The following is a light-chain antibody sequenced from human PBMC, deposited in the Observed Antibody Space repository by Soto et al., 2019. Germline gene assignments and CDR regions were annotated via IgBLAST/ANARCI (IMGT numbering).Light chain of an antibody. V-gene: IGKV3-20*01. CDR2: GAS. J-gene: IGKJ1*01. Sequence: EIVLTQSPGTLSLSQGERATLSCRASQSVSSSYLAWYQQKPGQAPRILIYGASSRATGIPDRFSGSGSGTDFTLTISRLEPEDFAVYYCQQSGSSPRTFGQGTKVDNK. CDR3: QQSGSSPRT. CDR1: QSVSSSY.